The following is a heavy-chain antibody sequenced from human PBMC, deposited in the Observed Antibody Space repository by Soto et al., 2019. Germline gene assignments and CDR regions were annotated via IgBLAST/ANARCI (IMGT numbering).Heavy chain of an antibody. J-gene: IGHJ6*02. Sequence: GASVKVSCKASGYTFTSYGISWVRQAPGQGLEWMGWISAYNGNTNYAQKLQGRVTMTTDTSTSTAYMELRSLRSDDTAVYYCARGGIPPSGYGIAYAMDVWGQGTTVTVSS. CDR2: ISAYNGNT. CDR1: GYTFTSYG. CDR3: ARGGIPPSGYGIAYAMDV. D-gene: IGHD1-26*01. V-gene: IGHV1-18*01.